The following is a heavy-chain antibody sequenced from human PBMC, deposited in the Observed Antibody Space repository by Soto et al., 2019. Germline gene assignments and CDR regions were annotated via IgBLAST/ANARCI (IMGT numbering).Heavy chain of an antibody. CDR3: GRLNGYCASTGCHGYYGMDV. CDR1: GGSVNSNSYS. V-gene: IGHV4-39*01. J-gene: IGHJ6*02. Sequence: SETLSLTCTVSGGSVNSNSYSWGWIRQSPGKGLEWIGTIYTSETTHYNPSLRSRVTISVDTSMNEFSLSLRFVTAADTAFYYCGRLNGYCASTGCHGYYGMDVWGQGTTVT. CDR2: IYTSETT. D-gene: IGHD2-2*03.